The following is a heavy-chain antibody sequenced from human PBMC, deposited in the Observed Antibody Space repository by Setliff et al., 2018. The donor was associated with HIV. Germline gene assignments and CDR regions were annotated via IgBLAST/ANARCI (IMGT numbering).Heavy chain of an antibody. CDR2: ISAYTGHT. J-gene: IGHJ3*02. D-gene: IGHD3-22*01. V-gene: IGHV1-18*01. Sequence: ASVKVSCKASGYSFINYGISWVRQAPGQGLEWMGWISAYTGHTDYASRLLGRVTLTTDKSTSTAYMELNSLRAEDTAVYYCARRAYYDNSGPNAFDIWGQGTMVTVSS. CDR1: GYSFINYG. CDR3: ARRAYYDNSGPNAFDI.